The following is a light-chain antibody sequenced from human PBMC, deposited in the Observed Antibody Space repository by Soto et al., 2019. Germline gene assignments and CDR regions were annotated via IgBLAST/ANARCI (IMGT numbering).Light chain of an antibody. V-gene: IGLV2-8*01. CDR3: SSYRSGSILFV. Sequence: QSALTQPPSASGSPGQSVAISCTGTSSDVGGYNYVSWYQQHPGKAPKLMIYEVNKRPSGVPDRFSGSKSGNTASLTVSGLQAEDEADYYCSSYRSGSILFVFGAGTKVTV. CDR2: EVN. CDR1: SSDVGGYNY. J-gene: IGLJ1*01.